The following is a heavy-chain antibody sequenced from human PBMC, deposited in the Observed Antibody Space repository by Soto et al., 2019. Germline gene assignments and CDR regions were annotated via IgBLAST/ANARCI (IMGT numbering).Heavy chain of an antibody. CDR3: ARDLYYYGSGSHHYYYYGMDV. D-gene: IGHD3-10*01. J-gene: IGHJ6*02. V-gene: IGHV3-33*01. CDR1: GFTFSSYG. CDR2: IWYDGSNK. Sequence: GGSLRLSCAASGFTFSSYGMHWVRQAPGKGLEWVAVIWYDGSNKYYADSVKGRFTISRDNSKNTLYLQMNSLRAEDTAVYYCARDLYYYGSGSHHYYYYGMDVWGQGTSVTVSS.